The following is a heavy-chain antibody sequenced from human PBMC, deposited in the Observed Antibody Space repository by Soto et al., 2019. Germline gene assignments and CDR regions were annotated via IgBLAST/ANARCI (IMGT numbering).Heavy chain of an antibody. Sequence: SETLSLTCLGSGFPISSPYSWGWIRQPPGKWLEWIGSISHTGTTSYSPSLTSRVSISVDTSKNQVSLKLTSVTAADTALYFCARVTMVIRDSDHFGVDVWGHGTTVTVSS. CDR3: ARVTMVIRDSDHFGVDV. J-gene: IGHJ6*02. CDR1: GFPISSPYS. D-gene: IGHD4-17*01. CDR2: ISHTGTT. V-gene: IGHV4-38-2*02.